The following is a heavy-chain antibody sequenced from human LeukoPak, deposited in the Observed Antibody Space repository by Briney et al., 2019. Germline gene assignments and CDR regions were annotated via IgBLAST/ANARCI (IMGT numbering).Heavy chain of an antibody. D-gene: IGHD4-17*01. CDR2: INPNSGDT. CDR1: GYTFTGYY. V-gene: IGHV1-2*06. J-gene: IGHJ4*02. CDR3: ATWVSEYGDSFDY. Sequence: GASVKVSCKASGYTFTGYYMHWVRQAPGQGLEWMGRINPNSGDTNHAQKFQGRVTLTRDTSISTAYMELSRLRSDDTAVYYCATWVSEYGDSFDYWGQGTLVTVSS.